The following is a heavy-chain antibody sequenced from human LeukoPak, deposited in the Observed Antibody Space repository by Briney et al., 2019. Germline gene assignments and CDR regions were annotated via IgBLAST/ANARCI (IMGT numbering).Heavy chain of an antibody. V-gene: IGHV4-34*01. D-gene: IGHD2-2*02. CDR3: ARGAAAPIYYYYYYGMDV. J-gene: IGHJ6*02. CDR2: INHSGST. CDR1: GGSFSGYY. Sequence: PSETLSLTCAVYGGSFSGYYWSWIRRPPGKGLEWIGEINHSGSTNYNPSLKSRVTISVDTSKNQFSLKLSSVTAADTAVYYCARGAAAPIYYYYYYGMDVWGQGTTVTVSS.